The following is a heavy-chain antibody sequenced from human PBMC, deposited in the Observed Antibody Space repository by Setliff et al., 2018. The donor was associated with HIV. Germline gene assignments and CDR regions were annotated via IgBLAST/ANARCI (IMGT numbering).Heavy chain of an antibody. D-gene: IGHD2-21*01. CDR1: GGLISSGSYY. Sequence: PSETLSLTCNVPGGLISSGSYYWSWVRQPAGKGLEWIGRAYISESSHYNPSLKSRVTISVDTSKGQFSLKLNSVTAADTAVYYCARGVARQVVIDRWFDPWGQGTPVTVSS. J-gene: IGHJ5*02. CDR2: AYISESS. CDR3: ARGVARQVVIDRWFDP. V-gene: IGHV4-61*02.